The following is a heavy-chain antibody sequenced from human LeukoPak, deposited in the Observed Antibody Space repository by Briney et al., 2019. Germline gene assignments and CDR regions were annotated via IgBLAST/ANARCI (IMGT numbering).Heavy chain of an antibody. Sequence: ASVKVSCKASGYTFTGYYIHWVRQAPGQGLEWMEWINPNGGSTNYAQKFQGRATVTLDTSISTAYMELSSLRSEDTALYYCARVGSSGWYVHPTLDFWGQGTLVTVSS. V-gene: IGHV1-2*02. D-gene: IGHD6-19*01. CDR3: ARVGSSGWYVHPTLDF. CDR2: INPNGGST. CDR1: GYTFTGYY. J-gene: IGHJ4*02.